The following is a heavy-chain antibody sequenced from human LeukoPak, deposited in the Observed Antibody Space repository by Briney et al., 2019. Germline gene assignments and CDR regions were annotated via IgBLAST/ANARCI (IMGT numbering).Heavy chain of an antibody. V-gene: IGHV3-23*01. Sequence: SGGSLRLSCAASGFTFRSNSMSWVRQAPGKGLEWVSAITGTGENTYYADFVKGRFTISRDNSNNTLYLQMSSLRPEDTAVYYCVKGSAGSRPYYFDYWGQGALLTVSS. CDR3: VKGSAGSRPYYFDY. D-gene: IGHD6-13*01. CDR2: ITGTGENT. CDR1: GFTFRSNS. J-gene: IGHJ4*02.